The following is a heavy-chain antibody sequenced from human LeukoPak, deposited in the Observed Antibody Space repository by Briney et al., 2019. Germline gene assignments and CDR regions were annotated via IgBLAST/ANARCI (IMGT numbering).Heavy chain of an antibody. V-gene: IGHV1-18*01. CDR1: GYTFTSYG. J-gene: IGHJ3*02. Sequence: ASVKVSCKASGYTFTSYGISWVRQAPGQGLEWMGWISAYNGNTNYAQKLQGRVTMTTDTSTSTAYMELRSLRSDDRAVYYCARGDLWFGELGGAFDIWGQGTMVTVSS. CDR3: ARGDLWFGELGGAFDI. D-gene: IGHD3-10*01. CDR2: ISAYNGNT.